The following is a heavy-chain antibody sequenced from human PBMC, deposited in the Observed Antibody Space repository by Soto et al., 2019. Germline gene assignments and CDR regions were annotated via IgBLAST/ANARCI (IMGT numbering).Heavy chain of an antibody. J-gene: IGHJ4*02. CDR3: ARIPGWLQGFDS. D-gene: IGHD6-19*01. V-gene: IGHV2-70*04. Sequence: SGPTLVNPTQTLTLTCTFSGFSLSTTGMRVSWIRQPPGKALEWLARIDWDDDKFYTTFLKTRLTISKDTSKNQVVLTMTNMDPVDTATYFCARIPGWLQGFDSWGQGTLVTVSS. CDR2: IDWDDDK. CDR1: GFSLSTTGMR.